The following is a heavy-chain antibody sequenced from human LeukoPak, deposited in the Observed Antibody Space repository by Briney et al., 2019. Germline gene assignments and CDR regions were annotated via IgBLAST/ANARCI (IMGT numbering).Heavy chain of an antibody. V-gene: IGHV1-69*05. CDR3: ARDYFGYSLTGGAFDI. CDR1: GGTFSSYA. CDR2: IILIFGTA. J-gene: IGHJ3*02. D-gene: IGHD6-13*01. Sequence: ASVKVSCKASGGTFSSYAISWVRQAPGQGLEWMGGIILIFGTANYAQKFQGRVTITTDESTSTAYMELSSLRSEDTAVYYCARDYFGYSLTGGAFDIWGQGTMVTVSS.